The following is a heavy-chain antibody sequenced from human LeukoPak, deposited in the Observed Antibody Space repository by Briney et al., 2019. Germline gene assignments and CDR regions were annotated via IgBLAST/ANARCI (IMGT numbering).Heavy chain of an antibody. D-gene: IGHD4/OR15-4a*01. Sequence: GASLKVSCKASGYTFTSYYMLWVRQAPGQGLEWMGIINPSGGSTSYAQKFQGRVTMTRDMSTSTVYMELSSLRSEDTAVYYCAREANRATGMDVWGKGTTVTISS. J-gene: IGHJ6*04. CDR3: AREANRATGMDV. CDR1: GYTFTSYY. V-gene: IGHV1-46*01. CDR2: INPSGGST.